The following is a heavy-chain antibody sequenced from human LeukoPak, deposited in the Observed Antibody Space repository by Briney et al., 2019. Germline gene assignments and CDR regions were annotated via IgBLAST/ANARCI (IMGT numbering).Heavy chain of an antibody. CDR2: IHISGTT. CDR3: ATYSITGAWAEYFLH. V-gene: IGHV4-4*07. Sequence: SETLSLTCTVSGGSISSYYWSWIRQPPGKGLEWIGRIHISGTTNYNPSLKSRVTMSIDTSKNQFSLKLSSVTAADTAVYYCATYSITGAWAEYFLHWGQGTLVTVSS. CDR1: GGSISSYY. D-gene: IGHD2/OR15-2a*01. J-gene: IGHJ1*01.